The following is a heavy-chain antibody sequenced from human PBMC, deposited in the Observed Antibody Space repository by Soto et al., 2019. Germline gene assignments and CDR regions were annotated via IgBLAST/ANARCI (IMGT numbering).Heavy chain of an antibody. CDR2: IYYSGST. V-gene: IGHV4-31*03. D-gene: IGHD2-15*01. CDR3: AREGGYCSGGSCYWFDP. CDR1: GGSIGSGGYY. J-gene: IGHJ5*02. Sequence: SETLCLTCTVSGGSIGSGGYYWSWIRQHPGKGLEWIGYIYYSGSTYYNPSLKSRVTISVDTSKNQFSLKLSSVTAADTAVYYRAREGGYCSGGSCYWFDPWGQGTLVTVSS.